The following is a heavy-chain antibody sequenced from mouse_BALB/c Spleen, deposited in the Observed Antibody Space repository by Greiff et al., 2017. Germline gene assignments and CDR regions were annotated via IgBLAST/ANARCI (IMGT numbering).Heavy chain of an antibody. CDR1: GYAFSSYW. Sequence: VQLQQSGAELVRPGSSVKISCKASGYAFSSYWMNWVKQRPGQGLAWIGQIYPGDGDTNYNGKFKGKATLTADKSSSTAYMQLSSLTSEDSAVYFCARKDYYGSSWFAYWGLGTLVTVSA. V-gene: IGHV1-80*01. CDR3: ARKDYYGSSWFAY. CDR2: IYPGDGDT. J-gene: IGHJ3*01. D-gene: IGHD1-1*01.